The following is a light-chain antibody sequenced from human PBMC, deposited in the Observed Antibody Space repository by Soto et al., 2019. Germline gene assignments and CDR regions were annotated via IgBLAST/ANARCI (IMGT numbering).Light chain of an antibody. CDR3: QQSYSTLRT. CDR1: QSISSY. CDR2: AAS. V-gene: IGKV1-39*01. Sequence: DIQMTQSPSSLSASVGDRVTITCRASQSISSYLNWYQQKPGKAPNLLIYAASILQSGVPSRFSGSGSGTDFTLTISSLQPEDFATYYCQQSYSTLRTFGQGTKVDIK. J-gene: IGKJ1*01.